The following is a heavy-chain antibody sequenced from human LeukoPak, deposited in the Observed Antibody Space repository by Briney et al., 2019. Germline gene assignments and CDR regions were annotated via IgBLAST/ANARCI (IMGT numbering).Heavy chain of an antibody. CDR1: GGSMTYGNSY. Sequence: SETLSLTCTVSGGSMTYGNSYWSWIRQPAGKGLEWIGYIHYSGSTNNNPSLKSRVTISVDTSKNQCSLKLSSVTAADTAVYYCATLYDSSGYNWFDPWGQGTLVTVSS. D-gene: IGHD3-22*01. J-gene: IGHJ5*02. CDR2: IHYSGST. V-gene: IGHV4-61*10. CDR3: ATLYDSSGYNWFDP.